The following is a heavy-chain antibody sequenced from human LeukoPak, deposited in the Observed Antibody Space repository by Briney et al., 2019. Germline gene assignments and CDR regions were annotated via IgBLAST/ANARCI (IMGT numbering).Heavy chain of an antibody. D-gene: IGHD5-18*01. V-gene: IGHV3-48*03. CDR2: ISSIGSNI. CDR1: GFTFRSYE. J-gene: IGHJ4*02. CDR3: ARDLRGYSYSNFDS. Sequence: GGSLRLSCATDGFTFRSYEMNWVRHASGMGLVCVPYISSIGSNIYYADSVKGRFTITRDNAKTSLYLEMNSLRAEDTAVYYCARDLRGYSYSNFDSWGQGTLVTVSS.